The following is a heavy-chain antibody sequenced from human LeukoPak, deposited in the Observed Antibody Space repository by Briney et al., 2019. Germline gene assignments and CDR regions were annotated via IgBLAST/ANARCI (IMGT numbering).Heavy chain of an antibody. Sequence: PGGSLRLSCAASGFTFSSYEMNWVRQAPGKGLEWVSYISSSGSTIYYADSVKGRFTISRDNAKNSLFLQMNSLRAEDTALYYCASSGSSRYSYYMDVWGKGTTVTAS. D-gene: IGHD3-16*02. CDR3: ASSGSSRYSYYMDV. CDR1: GFTFSSYE. CDR2: ISSSGSTI. V-gene: IGHV3-48*03. J-gene: IGHJ6*03.